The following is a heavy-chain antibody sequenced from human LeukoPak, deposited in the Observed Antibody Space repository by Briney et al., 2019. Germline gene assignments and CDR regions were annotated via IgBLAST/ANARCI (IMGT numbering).Heavy chain of an antibody. CDR3: ERDAPPVV. D-gene: IGHD3-16*02. J-gene: IGHJ4*02. CDR2: IKNDGSST. Sequence: SGGSLRLSCAASGFTFSSSWMHWVRQAPGKGLVWVSRIKNDGSSTTYADSVKGRFTISRDNVKNTLYLQMNSLRAEDTAVYSWERDAPPVVWGEGALATVSP. CDR1: GFTFSSSW. V-gene: IGHV3-74*01.